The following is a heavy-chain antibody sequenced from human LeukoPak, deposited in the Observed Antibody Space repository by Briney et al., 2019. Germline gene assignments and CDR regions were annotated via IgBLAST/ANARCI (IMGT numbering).Heavy chain of an antibody. V-gene: IGHV3-30*02. D-gene: IGHD1-26*01. CDR1: GFTFSSYG. CDR2: IRYDGSNK. Sequence: GGSLRLSCAASGFTFSSYGMHWVRQAPGQGLKWVAYIRYDGSNKYYADSVKGRFTISRDNSKNTLYLQMNSLRAEDMAVYYCAKDQVGATVGALGYWGQGTLVTVSS. J-gene: IGHJ4*02. CDR3: AKDQVGATVGALGY.